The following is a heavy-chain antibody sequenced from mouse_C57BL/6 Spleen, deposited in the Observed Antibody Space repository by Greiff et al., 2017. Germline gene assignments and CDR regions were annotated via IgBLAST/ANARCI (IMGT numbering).Heavy chain of an antibody. CDR2: ISSGGSYT. J-gene: IGHJ4*01. CDR1: GFTFSSYG. V-gene: IGHV5-6*01. D-gene: IGHD3-2*02. CDR3: ARQAAQAPSMDY. Sequence: EVKLAESGGDLVKPGGSLKLSCAASGFTFSSYGMSWVRQTPDKRLEWVATISSGGSYTYYPDSVKGRFTISRDNAKNTLYLQMSSLKSEDTAMYYCARQAAQAPSMDYWGQGTSVTVSS.